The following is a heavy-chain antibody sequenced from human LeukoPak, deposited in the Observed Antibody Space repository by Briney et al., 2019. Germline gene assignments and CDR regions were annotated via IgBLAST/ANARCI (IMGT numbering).Heavy chain of an antibody. CDR3: ARGGYYYDSSGYYRTPIDY. V-gene: IGHV3-11*04. J-gene: IGHJ4*02. Sequence: PGGSLRLSCAASGFTFSDYYMSWIRQAPGKGLEWVSSISSSDNTIYYTDSVKGRFAISRDNAKNSLYLQMNSLRAEDTAVYYCARGGYYYDSSGYYRTPIDYWGQGTLVTVSS. D-gene: IGHD3-22*01. CDR1: GFTFSDYY. CDR2: ISSSDNTI.